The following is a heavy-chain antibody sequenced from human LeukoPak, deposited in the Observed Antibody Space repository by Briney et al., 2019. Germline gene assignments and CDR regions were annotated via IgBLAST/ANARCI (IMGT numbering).Heavy chain of an antibody. V-gene: IGHV3-23*01. Sequence: GGSLRLSCAASGFTISSDALTWVRLAPGKGLECVSGISGSNTYYAESVKGRFTIPRDDSNNMLYLQMNSLRAEDTAVYYCAKRRSRNTGPFDYWGQGSLVTVSP. J-gene: IGHJ4*02. D-gene: IGHD5-18*01. CDR2: ISGSNT. CDR1: GFTISSDA. CDR3: AKRRSRNTGPFDY.